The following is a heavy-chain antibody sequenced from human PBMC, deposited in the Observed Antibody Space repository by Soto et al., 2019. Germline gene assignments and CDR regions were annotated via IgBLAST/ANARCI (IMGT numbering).Heavy chain of an antibody. D-gene: IGHD3-3*01. Sequence: PGGSLRLSCAASGFTFSSYAMSWVRQAPGKGLEWVSAISGSGGSTYYADSVKGRFTISRDNSKNTLYLQMNSLRAEDTAVYYCASPPPVYDFWSGYPFDYWGQGTLVTVSS. J-gene: IGHJ4*02. CDR3: ASPPPVYDFWSGYPFDY. CDR1: GFTFSSYA. CDR2: ISGSGGST. V-gene: IGHV3-23*01.